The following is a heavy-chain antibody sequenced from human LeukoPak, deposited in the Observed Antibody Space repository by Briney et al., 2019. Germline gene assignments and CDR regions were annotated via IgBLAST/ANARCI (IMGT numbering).Heavy chain of an antibody. CDR2: MYYSGNT. V-gene: IGHV4-38-2*02. CDR3: ARRRKVPAPRAGDAFDI. D-gene: IGHD2-21*02. CDR1: GYSISSGYY. J-gene: IGHJ3*02. Sequence: SETLSLTCSVSGYSISSGYYWGWIRQPPGKGLEWIGSMYYSGNTYYNPSLKSRVTISIDTSKNQFSLRLTSVTAADTAIYYCARRRKVPAPRAGDAFDIWGQGTMVTVSP.